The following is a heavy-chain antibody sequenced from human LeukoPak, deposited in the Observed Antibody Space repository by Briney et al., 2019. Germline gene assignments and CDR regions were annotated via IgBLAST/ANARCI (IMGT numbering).Heavy chain of an antibody. CDR3: AKGSYDDSSGSFYFDY. CDR1: GFTFSSYA. J-gene: IGHJ4*02. Sequence: GGSLRLSCAASGFTFSSYAMSWVRQAPGKGLEWVSGISGSGDNTYYADSVKGRFTISRDNSKNTLYVQVNSLGTEDTAAYYCAKGSYDDSSGSFYFDYWGQGTLVTVSS. CDR2: ISGSGDNT. V-gene: IGHV3-23*01. D-gene: IGHD3-22*01.